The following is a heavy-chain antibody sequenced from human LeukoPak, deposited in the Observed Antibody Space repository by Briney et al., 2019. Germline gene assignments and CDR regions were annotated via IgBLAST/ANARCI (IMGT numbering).Heavy chain of an antibody. D-gene: IGHD1-1*01. Sequence: SGGSLRLSCAASGFKFSDHYIDWVRQAPGKGLEWVGRSRNKASSYTTEYAASVEGRFTISRDVSESSLYLQMNSLRTEDTAVYYCASTSIIPGHDHDQFYWGQGTLVSVSS. V-gene: IGHV3-72*01. CDR1: GFKFSDHY. CDR2: SRNKASSYTT. J-gene: IGHJ4*02. CDR3: ASTSIIPGHDHDQFY.